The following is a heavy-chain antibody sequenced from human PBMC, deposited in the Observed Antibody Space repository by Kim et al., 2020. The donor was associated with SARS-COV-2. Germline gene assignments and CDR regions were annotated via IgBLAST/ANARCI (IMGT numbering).Heavy chain of an antibody. D-gene: IGHD2-15*01. V-gene: IGHV3-53*01. CDR3: ARHFGSGGSEFHH. J-gene: IGHJ1*01. Sequence: YYTDSVKGRFTISRDNSNNTLHLQLNNLRVEDTAVYYCARHFGSGGSEFHHWGQGNLVTVSS.